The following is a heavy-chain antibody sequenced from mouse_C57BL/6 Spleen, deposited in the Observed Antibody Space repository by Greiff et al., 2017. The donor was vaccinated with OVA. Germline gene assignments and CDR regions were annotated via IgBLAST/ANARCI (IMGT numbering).Heavy chain of an antibody. CDR1: GFTFSDYG. CDR3: ANPPNYGSSPFAY. J-gene: IGHJ3*01. CDR2: ISSGSSTI. D-gene: IGHD1-1*01. Sequence: DVMLVESGGGLVKPGGSLKLSCAASGFTFSDYGMHWVRQAPEKGLEWVAYISSGSSTIYYAATVKGRFTISRDNAKNTLFLQMTRLRSEDTAMYYCANPPNYGSSPFAYWGQGTLVTVSA. V-gene: IGHV5-17*01.